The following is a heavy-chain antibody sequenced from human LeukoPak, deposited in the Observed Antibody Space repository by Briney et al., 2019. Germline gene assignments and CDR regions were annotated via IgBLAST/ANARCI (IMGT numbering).Heavy chain of an antibody. J-gene: IGHJ4*02. CDR2: ISAYNGNT. Sequence: ASVKVSCKASGYTFTGYYMHWVRQAPGQGLEWMGWISAYNGNTNYAQKLQGRVTMTTDTSTSTAYMELRSLRSDDTAVYYCARGTATVTGLGLVDYWGQGTLVTVSS. V-gene: IGHV1-18*04. CDR1: GYTFTGYY. CDR3: ARGTATVTGLGLVDY. D-gene: IGHD5-18*01.